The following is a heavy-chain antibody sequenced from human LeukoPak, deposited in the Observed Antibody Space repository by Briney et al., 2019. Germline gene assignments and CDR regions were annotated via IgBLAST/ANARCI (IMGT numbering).Heavy chain of an antibody. CDR1: GFTFSSYE. V-gene: IGHV3-48*03. CDR3: AGQSRLGYCSGGSCYSQPFDP. J-gene: IGHJ5*02. CDR2: ISSSGFNI. Sequence: GGSLRLSCAVSGFTFSSYEMNWVRQAPGKGLEWVSYISSSGFNIYYADSVKGRFTISRDNAKTSLYLQMNSLGAEDTAVYYCAGQSRLGYCSGGSCYSQPFDPWGQGTLVTVSS. D-gene: IGHD2-15*01.